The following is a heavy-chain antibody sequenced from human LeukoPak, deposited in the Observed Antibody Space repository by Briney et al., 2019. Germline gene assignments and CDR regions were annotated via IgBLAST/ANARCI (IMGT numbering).Heavy chain of an antibody. Sequence: GGSLRLSCAASGFTFSDYYMSWIRQAPGKGLEWVSYISSSGSTIYYANTVTGRFTISRDNAKNSLYLQMNSLRAEDTAVYYCARDVKTRYCSSTSCYVPFDYWGQGTLVTVSS. CDR3: ARDVKTRYCSSTSCYVPFDY. J-gene: IGHJ4*02. D-gene: IGHD2-2*01. CDR2: ISSSGSTI. V-gene: IGHV3-11*04. CDR1: GFTFSDYY.